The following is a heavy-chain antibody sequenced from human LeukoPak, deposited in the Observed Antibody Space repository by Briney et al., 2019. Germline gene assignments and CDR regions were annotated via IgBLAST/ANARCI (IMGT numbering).Heavy chain of an antibody. V-gene: IGHV3-48*03. CDR2: ISSSGSTI. CDR1: GFTFSSYE. D-gene: IGHD5-18*01. Sequence: GGSLRLPCAASGFTFSSYEMNWVRQAPGKGLEWVSYISSSGSTIYYADSVKGRFTISRDNAKNSLYLQMNSLRAEDTAVYYCARTGAGYSYGYLFWDYWGQGTLVTVSS. J-gene: IGHJ4*02. CDR3: ARTGAGYSYGYLFWDY.